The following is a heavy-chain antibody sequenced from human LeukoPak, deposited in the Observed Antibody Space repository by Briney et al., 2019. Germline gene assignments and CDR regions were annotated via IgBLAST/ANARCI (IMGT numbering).Heavy chain of an antibody. CDR1: GGSISSYY. J-gene: IGHJ6*03. D-gene: IGHD4-11*01. V-gene: IGHV4-59*01. CDR3: ARSNTGYHMDV. CDR2: IYYSGST. Sequence: SETLSLTCTVSGGSISSYYWSWIRQPPGKGLEWIGYIYYSGSTNYNTSLKSRVTISVDTSKNQFSLKLSSVTAADTAVYYCARSNTGYHMDVWGKGTTVTVSS.